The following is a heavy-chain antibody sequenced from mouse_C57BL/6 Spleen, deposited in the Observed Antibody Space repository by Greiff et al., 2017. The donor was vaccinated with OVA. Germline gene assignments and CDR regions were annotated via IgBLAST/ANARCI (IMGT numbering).Heavy chain of an antibody. J-gene: IGHJ3*01. V-gene: IGHV1-7*01. Sequence: QVQLQQSGAELAKPGASVKLSCKASGYTFPSYWMPWVKQRPGQGLEWIGYINPSSGYPKYNQKFKDKATLTADKSSSTAYMQLSSLTYEDSAVYYCARHPGNYDSWFAYWGQGTLVTVSA. CDR3: ARHPGNYDSWFAY. CDR1: GYTFPSYW. D-gene: IGHD2-1*01. CDR2: INPSSGYP.